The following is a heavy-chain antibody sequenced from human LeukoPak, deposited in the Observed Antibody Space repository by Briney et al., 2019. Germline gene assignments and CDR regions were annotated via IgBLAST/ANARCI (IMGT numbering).Heavy chain of an antibody. CDR1: AFTISGYA. CDR2: ISGSGGST. V-gene: IGHV3-23*01. Sequence: PGGSLRLSCAASAFTISGYAMTWVRQAPGKGLEWVSAISGSGGSTYYADSVKGRFTISRDNSKNTLYLQMNSLRAEDTAVYYCARGGSGSYYFHGVIFDYWGQGTLVTVSS. CDR3: ARGGSGSYYFHGVIFDY. D-gene: IGHD3-10*01. J-gene: IGHJ4*02.